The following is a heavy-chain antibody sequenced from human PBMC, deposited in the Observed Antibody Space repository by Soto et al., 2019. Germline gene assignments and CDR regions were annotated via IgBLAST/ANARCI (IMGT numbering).Heavy chain of an antibody. CDR3: ARIPGP. Sequence: SETLSLTCTVSGGSVSSGSYYWSWIRQPPGKGLEWIGYIYHSGSTYYNPSLKSRVTISVDRSKNQFSLMLFSVTAADTAVYYCARIPGPWGQGTLVTVSS. CDR1: GGSVSSGSYY. J-gene: IGHJ5*02. V-gene: IGHV4-30-2*01. D-gene: IGHD2-21*01. CDR2: IYHSGST.